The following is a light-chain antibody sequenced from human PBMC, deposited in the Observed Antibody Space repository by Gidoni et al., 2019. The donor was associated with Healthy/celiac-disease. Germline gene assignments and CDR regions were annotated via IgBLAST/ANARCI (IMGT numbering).Light chain of an antibody. V-gene: IGKV3-20*01. J-gene: IGKJ3*01. CDR3: QQYGSSLFT. CDR2: GAS. Sequence: EIVFTQSPGTLSLSPGERATLSCRASQSVSSSYLAWYQQKPGQAPRLLIYGASSRDTGIPDRFSGSGSGTDFTLTISRLEPEDFAVYYCQQYGSSLFTFGPXTKVDIK. CDR1: QSVSSSY.